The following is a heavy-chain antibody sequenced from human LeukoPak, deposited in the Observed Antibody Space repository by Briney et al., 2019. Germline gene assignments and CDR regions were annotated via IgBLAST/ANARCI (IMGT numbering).Heavy chain of an antibody. CDR2: IKTKTEGGIR. J-gene: IGHJ2*01. CDR3: TRIMRHSSAYYSLWYFDL. CDR1: GFTLSNAW. D-gene: IGHD3-22*01. Sequence: PGGSLRLSCAASGFTLSNAWMSWVRQVPGKGMEWGGRIKTKTEGGIRDYAAPVKDIFIILRDESKNTLYLQMDSLKTEDTAVYYCTRIMRHSSAYYSLWYFDLWGRGTLVTVSS. V-gene: IGHV3-15*01.